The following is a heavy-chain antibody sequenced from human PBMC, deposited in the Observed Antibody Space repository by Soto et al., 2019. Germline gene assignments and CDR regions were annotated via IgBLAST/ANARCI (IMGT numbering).Heavy chain of an antibody. Sequence: QVQLVQSGAEVQKPGASVKVSCKPSGYIFNNFGITWVRQAPGLGLEWLGWFSSKAGTINFAQKFQGSVTMTTDTPTSTAYMELMGLTFGDSAVYFCARVIDFDIHYWCQGTLVSV. CDR1: GYIFNNFG. J-gene: IGHJ4*02. V-gene: IGHV1-18*01. CDR3: ARVIDFDIHY. D-gene: IGHD3-9*01. CDR2: FSSKAGTI.